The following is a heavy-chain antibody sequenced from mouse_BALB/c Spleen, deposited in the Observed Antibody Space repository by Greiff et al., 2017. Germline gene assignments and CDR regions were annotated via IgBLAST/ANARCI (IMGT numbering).Heavy chain of an antibody. D-gene: IGHD1-1*01. Sequence: EVQLVESGGGLVKPGGSLKLSCAASGFTFSSYTMSWVRQTPEKRLEWVATISSGGSYTYYPDSVKGRFTISRDNAKNTLYLQMSSLKSEDTAMYYCTRDPPTVPWFAYWGQGTLVTVSA. J-gene: IGHJ3*01. V-gene: IGHV5-6-4*01. CDR3: TRDPPTVPWFAY. CDR2: ISSGGSYT. CDR1: GFTFSSYT.